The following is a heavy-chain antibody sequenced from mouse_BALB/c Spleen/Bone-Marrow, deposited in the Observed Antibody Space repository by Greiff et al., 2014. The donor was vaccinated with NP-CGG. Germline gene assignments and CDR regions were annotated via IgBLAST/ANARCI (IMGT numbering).Heavy chain of an antibody. CDR1: GFPFSDYG. CDR2: ISNLAYSI. CDR3: ARETTRGAMDY. D-gene: IGHD2-1*01. V-gene: IGHV5-15*02. Sequence: VQLKGSGGAFVQPGGARKISCAASGFPFSDYGMAGGRQAPGEGAGWVAFISNLAYSIYYTDTVTGRFTISRENAKNTLYLEMSSLRSEDTAMYYCARETTRGAMDYWGQGTSDTVSS. J-gene: IGHJ4*01.